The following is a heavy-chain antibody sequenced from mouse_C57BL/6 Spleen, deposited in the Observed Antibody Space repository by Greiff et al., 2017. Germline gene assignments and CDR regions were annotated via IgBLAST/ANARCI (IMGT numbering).Heavy chain of an antibody. Sequence: EVQLQQSGPELVKPGASVKISCKASGYSFAGYYMNWVKQSPEKSLEWIGEINPSTGGTTYNQKFKAKATLTVDKSSSTAYMQLKSLTSEDSAVYYCARSAVVATRGYFDYWGQGTTLTVSS. V-gene: IGHV1-42*01. J-gene: IGHJ2*01. CDR2: INPSTGGT. CDR1: GYSFAGYY. CDR3: ARSAVVATRGYFDY. D-gene: IGHD1-1*01.